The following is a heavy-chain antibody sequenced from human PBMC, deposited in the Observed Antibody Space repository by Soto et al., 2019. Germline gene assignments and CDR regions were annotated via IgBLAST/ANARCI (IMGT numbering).Heavy chain of an antibody. D-gene: IGHD2-21*02. CDR2: IIPILGIA. CDR3: ARGDDWFDP. Sequence: GASVTVSCKASGGTFSIYTIIWVRQAPGQGLEWMGRIIPILGIAIYAQKLQGRVTMTTDTSTSTAYMELRSLRSDDTAVYYCARGDDWFDPWGQGTLVTVSS. V-gene: IGHV1-69*02. CDR1: GGTFSIYT. J-gene: IGHJ5*02.